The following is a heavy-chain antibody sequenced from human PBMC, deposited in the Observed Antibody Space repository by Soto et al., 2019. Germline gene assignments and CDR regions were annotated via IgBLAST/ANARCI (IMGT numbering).Heavy chain of an antibody. CDR3: ATEYYATYFQH. CDR2: IIPIFGTA. D-gene: IGHD3-3*01. Sequence: SVKVSCKASVFTFANSAVQWVRQARGQRLEWMGGIIPIFGTANYAQKFQGRVTITADESTSTAYMELSSLRSEDTAVYYCATEYYATYFQHWGQGTLVTVSS. V-gene: IGHV1-69*13. J-gene: IGHJ1*01. CDR1: VFTFANSA.